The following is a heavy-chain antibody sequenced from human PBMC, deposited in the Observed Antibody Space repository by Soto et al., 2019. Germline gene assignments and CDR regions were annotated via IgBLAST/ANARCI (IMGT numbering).Heavy chain of an antibody. CDR2: INQDGGGT. CDR1: GFTFISSF. D-gene: IGHD6-19*01. Sequence: GSLRLSCVASGFTFISSFMGWVRQAPGKGLEWVANINQDGGGTYYVDSVEGRFTISRDNAKDSLYLQMNSLRGEDTAVYYCARYFRGSGRYFFDYWGQGSLVTVSS. V-gene: IGHV3-7*03. J-gene: IGHJ4*02. CDR3: ARYFRGSGRYFFDY.